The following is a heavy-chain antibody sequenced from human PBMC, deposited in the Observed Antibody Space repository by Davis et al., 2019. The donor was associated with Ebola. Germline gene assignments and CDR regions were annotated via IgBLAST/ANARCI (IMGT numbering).Heavy chain of an antibody. CDR2: IAYTGNT. V-gene: IGHV4-59*01. J-gene: IGHJ3*01. Sequence: PSETLSLTCTVSGASMTSYYWSWIRQPPGKGLEWIGYIAYTGNTIYNPTLKSRVTISGDTPKKKFFLRLSSVTAADSAVYYCARGGLVPAALYLWGQGTMVTVSS. CDR3: ARGGLVPAALYL. CDR1: GASMTSYY. D-gene: IGHD2-2*01.